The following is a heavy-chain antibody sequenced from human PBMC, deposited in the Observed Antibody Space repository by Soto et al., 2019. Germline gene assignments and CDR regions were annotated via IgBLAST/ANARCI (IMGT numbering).Heavy chain of an antibody. V-gene: IGHV4-34*01. J-gene: IGHJ1*01. CDR1: GGSLSPYY. CDR3: ALAPAAHILH. Sequence: SETVSLTCAVYGGSLSPYYWSWIRQPPGKGVELIGEINRSGTTNYNPCLKSRVTISVDTSKNQFSLKLSSVTAADTAVYHCALAPAAHILHWGQGTLVTVSS. CDR2: INRSGTT. D-gene: IGHD2-2*01.